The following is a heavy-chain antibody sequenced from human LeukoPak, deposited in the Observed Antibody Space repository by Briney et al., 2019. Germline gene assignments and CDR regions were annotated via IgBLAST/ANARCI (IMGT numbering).Heavy chain of an antibody. V-gene: IGHV3-7*01. D-gene: IGHD3-22*01. CDR1: GFTFSSYW. J-gene: IGHJ4*02. CDR2: IKQDGSEK. CDR3: ARAMEPYYDSNGCDY. Sequence: GGSLRLSCVPSGFTFSSYWMSWVRQAPGKGLEWVANIKQDGSEKYYVGSVKGRFIISRDNAKNSLYLQMNSLRAEDTAVYYCARAMEPYYDSNGCDYWGQGTPVTASS.